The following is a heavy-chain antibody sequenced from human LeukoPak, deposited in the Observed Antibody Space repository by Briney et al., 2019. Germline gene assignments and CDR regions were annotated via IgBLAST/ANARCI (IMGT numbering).Heavy chain of an antibody. Sequence: SETLSLTCTVSGGSISPYYWSWIRQPPGKGLEWIGYIYYSGSTNYNPSLKSRVTISVDTSKNQFSLKLSSVTAADTAVYYCASSVEGYYYYYMDVWGRGATVTISS. CDR2: IYYSGST. J-gene: IGHJ6*03. V-gene: IGHV4-59*01. CDR3: ASSVEGYYYYYMDV. CDR1: GGSISPYY. D-gene: IGHD3-3*01.